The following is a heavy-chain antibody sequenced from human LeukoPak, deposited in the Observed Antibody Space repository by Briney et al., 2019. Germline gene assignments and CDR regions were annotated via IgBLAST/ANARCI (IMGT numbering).Heavy chain of an antibody. J-gene: IGHJ4*02. D-gene: IGHD3-3*01. CDR3: ARGPFWSGYYDD. CDR2: ISDSGSTI. V-gene: IGHV3-11*01. CDR1: GFTFSDYY. Sequence: GGSLRLSCAASGFTFSDYYMSWIRQAPGKGLEWVSYISDSGSTIYYADSVKGRFTISRDNAKNSLYLQVNSLRAEDTVVYYCARGPFWSGYYDDWGQGTLVTVSS.